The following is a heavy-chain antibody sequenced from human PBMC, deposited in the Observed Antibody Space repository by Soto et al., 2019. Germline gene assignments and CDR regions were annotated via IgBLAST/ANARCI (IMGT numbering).Heavy chain of an antibody. Sequence: HGESLKISCKGSGYSFTSYWISWVRQMPGKGLEWMGRIDPSDSYTNYSPSFQGHVTISADKSISTAYLQWSSLKASDTAMYYCARTTAGRFLEWLPPSYGMDVWGQGTTVTVSS. D-gene: IGHD3-3*01. CDR2: IDPSDSYT. J-gene: IGHJ6*02. CDR3: ARTTAGRFLEWLPPSYGMDV. CDR1: GYSFTSYW. V-gene: IGHV5-10-1*01.